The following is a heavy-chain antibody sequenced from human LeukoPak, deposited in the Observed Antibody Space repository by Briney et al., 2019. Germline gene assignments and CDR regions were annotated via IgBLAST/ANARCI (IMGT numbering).Heavy chain of an antibody. CDR1: GGSISSSSYY. CDR3: ARAPVGATRAIDY. CDR2: IYYSGST. Sequence: SETLSLTCTVSGGSISSSSYYWGWIRQPPGKGLEWIGSIYYSGSTYYNPSLKSRVTISVDTSKNQFSLKLSSVTAADTAVYYCARAPVGATRAIDYWGQGTLVTVSS. V-gene: IGHV4-39*07. J-gene: IGHJ4*02. D-gene: IGHD1-26*01.